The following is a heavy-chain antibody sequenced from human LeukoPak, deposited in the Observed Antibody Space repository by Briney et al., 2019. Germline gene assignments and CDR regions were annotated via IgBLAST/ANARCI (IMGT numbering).Heavy chain of an antibody. CDR1: VVTFDDYA. J-gene: IGHJ4*02. CDR2: ISGDGGST. D-gene: IGHD1-14*01. Sequence: GGSLRLSCVDSVVTFDDYAMHWVRQAPGKGLEWVSLISGDGGSTYYADSVKCRFTISRDNSKNSLYLQMNSLRTEDTALYYCAKDIAGGDYYFDYWGQGTLVTVSS. V-gene: IGHV3-43*02. CDR3: AKDIAGGDYYFDY.